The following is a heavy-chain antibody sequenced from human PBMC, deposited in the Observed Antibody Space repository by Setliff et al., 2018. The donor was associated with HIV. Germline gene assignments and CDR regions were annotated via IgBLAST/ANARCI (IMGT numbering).Heavy chain of an antibody. V-gene: IGHV4-61*02. CDR3: ARRDYNFSGTFDI. D-gene: IGHD3-3*01. CDR2: IYSNGRT. CDR1: GGSITSGSYY. J-gene: IGHJ3*02. Sequence: PSETLSLTCTVSGGSITSGSYYWSWIRQPAGKGLEWIGRIYSNGRTTHNPSLKSRVTISRDTSENQFSLRLSSVTAADTAVYYCARRDYNFSGTFDIWGQGTMVTVSS.